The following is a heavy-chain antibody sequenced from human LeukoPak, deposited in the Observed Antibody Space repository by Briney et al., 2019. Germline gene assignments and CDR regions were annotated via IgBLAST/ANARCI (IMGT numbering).Heavy chain of an antibody. CDR2: IYYSGST. J-gene: IGHJ4*02. D-gene: IGHD1-26*01. Sequence: SETLSLTCTVSGGSISSGGYYWSWIRQHPGKGLEWIGYIYYSGSTYYNPSLKSRVTISVDTSKNQFSLKLSSVTAADTAVYYCAAKYSGSYYGLDYWGQGTLVTVSS. V-gene: IGHV4-31*03. CDR3: AAKYSGSYYGLDY. CDR1: GGSISSGGYY.